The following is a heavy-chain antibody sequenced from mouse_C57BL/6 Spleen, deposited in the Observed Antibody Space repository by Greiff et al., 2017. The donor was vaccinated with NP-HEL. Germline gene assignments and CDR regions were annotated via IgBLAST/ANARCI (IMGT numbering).Heavy chain of an antibody. Sequence: EVQLQQSGAELVRPGASVKLSCTASGFNIKDDYMHWVKQRPEQGLEWIGWIDPENGDTEYASKLQGKATITADTSSNTAYLQLSSLTSEDTAVYYCTTLYYDEGAYWGQGTLVTVSA. CDR3: TTLYYDEGAY. V-gene: IGHV14-4*01. J-gene: IGHJ3*01. D-gene: IGHD2-4*01. CDR1: GFNIKDDY. CDR2: IDPENGDT.